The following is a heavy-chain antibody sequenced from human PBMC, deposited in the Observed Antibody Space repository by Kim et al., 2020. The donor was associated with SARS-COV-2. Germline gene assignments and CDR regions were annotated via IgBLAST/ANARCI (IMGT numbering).Heavy chain of an antibody. V-gene: IGHV1-69*05. CDR1: GYTFSSYA. J-gene: IGHJ6*01. Sequence: SVKVSCKASGYTFSSYAINWVRQAPGQGLEWMGRINPNSGTANYAQKFQGRVTITTDASTSTAYMELSSLRSDDTAVYYCASGIYADCSGAFYYYDGV. D-gene: IGHD4-17*01. CDR2: INPNSGTA. CDR3: ASGIYADCSGAFYYYDGV.